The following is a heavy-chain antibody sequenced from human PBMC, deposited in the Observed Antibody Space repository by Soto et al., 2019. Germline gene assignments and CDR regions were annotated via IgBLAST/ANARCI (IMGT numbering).Heavy chain of an antibody. J-gene: IGHJ6*02. V-gene: IGHV1-18*01. CDR1: GYTFTRYG. Sequence: QVHLVQSGAEVKKPGASVKVSCKTSGYTFTRYGISWVRQAPGQGLEWRGWISGYDGRTNFAQKVQDRVTMATDTSTGTVSMELRSLSSDDTAVYYCEREGDVPYYFYGMDAWGQGTTVTVSS. CDR3: EREGDVPYYFYGMDA. CDR2: ISGYDGRT. D-gene: IGHD3-16*01.